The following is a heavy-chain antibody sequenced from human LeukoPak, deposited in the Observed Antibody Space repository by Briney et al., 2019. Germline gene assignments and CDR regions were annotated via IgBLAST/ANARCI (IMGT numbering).Heavy chain of an antibody. V-gene: IGHV3-48*04. CDR2: ITSSSSTI. CDR3: ARGRDLFDS. J-gene: IGHJ4*02. Sequence: GGSLRLSCAAPGFTFNTYSMNWVPQAPGKGLEWISYITSSSSTIYYADSVKGRFTISRDNAKNSLYLQMNSLRAEDTAVYYCARGRDLFDSWGQGTLVTVSS. CDR1: GFTFNTYS.